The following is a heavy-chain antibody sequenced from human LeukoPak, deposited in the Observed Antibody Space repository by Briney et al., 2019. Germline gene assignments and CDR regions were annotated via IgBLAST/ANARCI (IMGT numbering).Heavy chain of an antibody. CDR3: TRHLSLMTTVTTSL. Sequence: GGSLRLSCAASGFTFSNAWMSWVRQAPGKGLEWVGRIRSKANSYATAYAASVKGRFTISRDDSKNTAYLQMNSLKTEDTAVYYCTRHLSLMTTVTTSLWGQGTLVTVSS. V-gene: IGHV3-73*01. D-gene: IGHD4-17*01. CDR2: IRSKANSYAT. J-gene: IGHJ4*02. CDR1: GFTFSNAW.